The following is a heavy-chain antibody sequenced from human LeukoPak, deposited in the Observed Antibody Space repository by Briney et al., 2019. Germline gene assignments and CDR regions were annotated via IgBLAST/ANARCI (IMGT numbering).Heavy chain of an antibody. J-gene: IGHJ4*02. CDR2: ISGSGGST. D-gene: IGHD2-21*02. Sequence: GGSLRLSCAASGFTFGSYSMSWVRQAPGKGLEWVSAISGSGGSTYYADSVKGRFTISRDNSKNTLYLQMNSLRAEDTAVYYCAKTLLEGDTDYWGQGTLVTVSS. CDR3: AKTLLEGDTDY. V-gene: IGHV3-23*01. CDR1: GFTFGSYS.